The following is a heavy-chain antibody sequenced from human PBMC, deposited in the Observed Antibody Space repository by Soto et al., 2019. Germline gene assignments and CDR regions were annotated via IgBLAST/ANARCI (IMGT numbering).Heavy chain of an antibody. D-gene: IGHD6-19*01. CDR3: ATADGQQWLIPHLDN. J-gene: IGHJ4*02. V-gene: IGHV3-23*01. CDR2: IICCGGSA. Sequence: EVQLLESVGGVVQPGGSLRLSCVASGFNFKKFAMAWVRQAAGEGLEWVSGIICCGGSASYADSVKGRFSMARADSKNTVSMQLNSLRVEDTAQYYCATADGQQWLIPHLDNWGQGTLVTVS. CDR1: GFNFKKFA.